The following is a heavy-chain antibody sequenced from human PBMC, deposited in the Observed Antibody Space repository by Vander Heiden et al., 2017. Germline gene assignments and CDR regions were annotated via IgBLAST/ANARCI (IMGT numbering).Heavy chain of an antibody. D-gene: IGHD4-17*01. Sequence: QLQLQESGPGLVKPSETLSLTCTVSGGSISSSSYYWGWIRQPPGKGLEWIGSIYYSGSTYYTPSLKSRVTISVDTSKNQFSLKLSSVTAADTAVYYCARHYGDYGGYYYYGMDVWGQGTTVTVSS. CDR3: ARHYGDYGGYYYYGMDV. CDR2: IYYSGST. V-gene: IGHV4-39*01. J-gene: IGHJ6*02. CDR1: GGSISSSSYY.